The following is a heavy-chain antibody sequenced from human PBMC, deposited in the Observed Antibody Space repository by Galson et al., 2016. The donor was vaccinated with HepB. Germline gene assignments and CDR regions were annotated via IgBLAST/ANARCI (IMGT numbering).Heavy chain of an antibody. CDR2: LGSGGRI. D-gene: IGHD2-15*01. Sequence: SLRLSCAGSAFTVSNNHMSWVRQAPGKGLEWVSVLGSGGRIFYADSVKGRSTISRDNSMNTVFLQMNSLRTEDTAVYYCLPSGPDYYMDLWGTGTTVTVSS. J-gene: IGHJ6*03. V-gene: IGHV3-66*02. CDR3: LPSGPDYYMDL. CDR1: AFTVSNNH.